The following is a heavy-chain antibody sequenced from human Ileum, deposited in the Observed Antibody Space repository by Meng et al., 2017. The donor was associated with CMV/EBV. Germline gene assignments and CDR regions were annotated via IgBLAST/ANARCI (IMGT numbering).Heavy chain of an antibody. D-gene: IGHD1-26*01. CDR1: GGSFIDYF. CDR2: INHKGNT. Sequence: QVHLQQWGAGLLKPSAPLSLTCPVYGGSFIDYFWTWIRQSPGKGPEWIGEINHKGNTKYNPSLKSRVTISKDTSKKQFSLRMTSVTAADTATYYCVRRGRGSEPWGQGTLVTVSS. CDR3: VRRGRGSEP. J-gene: IGHJ5*02. V-gene: IGHV4-34*02.